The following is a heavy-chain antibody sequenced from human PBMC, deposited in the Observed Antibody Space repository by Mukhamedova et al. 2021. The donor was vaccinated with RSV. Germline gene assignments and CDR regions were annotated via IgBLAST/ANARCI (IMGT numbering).Heavy chain of an antibody. CDR2: IYSSGST. J-gene: IGHJ4*02. Sequence: AGKGLEWIGHIYSSGSTNYNPSLKSRVTMSVDTSKNQFSLKLSSVTAADTAVYYCARNRGSSWYATFDNWGQGTLVTVSS. CDR3: ARNRGSSWYATFDN. V-gene: IGHV4-4*07. D-gene: IGHD6-13*01.